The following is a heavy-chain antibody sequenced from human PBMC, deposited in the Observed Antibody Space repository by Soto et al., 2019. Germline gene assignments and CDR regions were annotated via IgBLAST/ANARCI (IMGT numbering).Heavy chain of an antibody. Sequence: EVQLVESGGGLVKPGGSLRLSCAASGFTFSSYSMNWVRQAPGKGLEWVSSISSSSSYIYYADSVKGRFTISRDNAKNSLYLQMNSLRAEDTAVYYCARANEAQPAAGSFDCWGQGTLVTVSS. J-gene: IGHJ4*02. D-gene: IGHD6-13*01. V-gene: IGHV3-21*01. CDR3: ARANEAQPAAGSFDC. CDR1: GFTFSSYS. CDR2: ISSSSSYI.